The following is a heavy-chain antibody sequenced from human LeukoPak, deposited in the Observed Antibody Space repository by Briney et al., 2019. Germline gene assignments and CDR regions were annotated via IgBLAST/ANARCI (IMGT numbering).Heavy chain of an antibody. CDR1: GFSFSSYS. CDR3: ASEGSVPY. CDR2: ISSSGSTI. Sequence: GGSLRLSCAASGFSFSSYSMNWVRQAPGKGLEWVSYISSSGSTIYYADSVKGRFTVPRDNAENSLYLQMNSLRADDAAVYYCASEGSVPYWGQGTLVTVSS. D-gene: IGHD6-6*01. J-gene: IGHJ4*02. V-gene: IGHV3-48*04.